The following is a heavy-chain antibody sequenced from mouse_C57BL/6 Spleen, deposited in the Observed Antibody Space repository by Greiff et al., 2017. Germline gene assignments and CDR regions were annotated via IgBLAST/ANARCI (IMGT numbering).Heavy chain of an antibody. CDR2: IYPGDGDT. D-gene: IGHD2-3*01. J-gene: IGHJ1*03. CDR3: ARFDGYYGYFDV. CDR1: GYAFSSSW. V-gene: IGHV1-82*01. Sequence: VKLQQSGPELVKPGASVKISCKASGYAFSSSWMNWVKQRPGKGLEWIGRIYPGDGDTNYNGKFKGKATLTADKSSSTAYMQLSSLTSEDSAVYFCARFDGYYGYFDVWGTGTTVTVSS.